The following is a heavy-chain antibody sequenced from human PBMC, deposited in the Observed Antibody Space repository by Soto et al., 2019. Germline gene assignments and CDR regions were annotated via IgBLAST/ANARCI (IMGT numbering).Heavy chain of an antibody. D-gene: IGHD3-3*01. CDR3: TTDNLPRVTIFGVVS. CDR1: GFTFSNAW. CDR2: IKSKTDGGTT. V-gene: IGHV3-15*01. Sequence: EVQLVESGGGLVKPGGSLRLSCAASGFTFSNAWMSWVRQAPGKGLEWVGRIKSKTDGGTTDYAAPVKGRFTISRDDSKNTLYLQMNSLKTEDTAVYYCTTDNLPRVTIFGVVSWGQGTLVTVSS. J-gene: IGHJ4*02.